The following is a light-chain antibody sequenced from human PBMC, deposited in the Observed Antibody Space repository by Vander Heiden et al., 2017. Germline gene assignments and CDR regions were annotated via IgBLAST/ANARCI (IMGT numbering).Light chain of an antibody. CDR3: CSYAGSSTWL. J-gene: IGLJ1*01. CDR2: EVT. V-gene: IGLV2-23*02. Sequence: QSALTQPASVSGSPGPSITISCTGTSSDIGSYNFVSWYQQNPGKAPKLMISEVTKRPSGVSNRFSGSKSGNTASLTISGLQAADEADYYCCSYAGSSTWLFGTGTKVTVL. CDR1: SSDIGSYNF.